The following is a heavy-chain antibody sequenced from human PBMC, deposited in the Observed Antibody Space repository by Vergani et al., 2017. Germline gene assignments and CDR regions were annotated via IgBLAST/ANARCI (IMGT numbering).Heavy chain of an antibody. CDR2: ISYDGSNK. V-gene: IGHV3-30*18. J-gene: IGHJ5*02. CDR1: GFTFSSYG. Sequence: QVQLVESGGGAVQPGRSLRLSCAASGFTFSSYGMHWVRQAPGKGLEWVAVISYDGSNKYYADSVKGRFTISRDNSKNTLYLQMNSLRAEDTAVYYCAKALLWFGELPSPNWFDPWGQGTLVTVSS. D-gene: IGHD3-10*01. CDR3: AKALLWFGELPSPNWFDP.